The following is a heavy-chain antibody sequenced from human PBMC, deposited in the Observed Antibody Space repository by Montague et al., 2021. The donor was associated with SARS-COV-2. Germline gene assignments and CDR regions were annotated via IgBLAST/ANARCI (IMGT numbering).Heavy chain of an antibody. Sequence: SLRLSCAASRFNFSSYAMSWVRQAPGEGLEWVSTVSGSTTNTFYADSVKGRFTISRDNSKNTLYLQMNSLRVEDSAVYYCAKDHPVYDTSGYYHYGASDIWGQGTMVTVSS. J-gene: IGHJ3*02. D-gene: IGHD3-22*01. CDR2: VSGSTTNT. CDR1: RFNFSSYA. V-gene: IGHV3-23*01. CDR3: AKDHPVYDTSGYYHYGASDI.